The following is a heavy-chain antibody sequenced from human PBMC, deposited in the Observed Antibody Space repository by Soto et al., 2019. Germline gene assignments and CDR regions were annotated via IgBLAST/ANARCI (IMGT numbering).Heavy chain of an antibody. D-gene: IGHD3-16*01. CDR2: IDAKNGGT. CDR3: GRDDYGIFPY. Sequence: QGQLVQSGTEVKTPGASVKVSCQASGNSISAYYIHWVRQAPGQGLEWMGWIDAKNGGTVDAPKFQGSLTMTSDTSISTVYMALSGLTSDHTALYYCGRDDYGIFPYWGQGGLVTVAS. J-gene: IGHJ4*02. CDR1: GNSISAYY. V-gene: IGHV1-2*02.